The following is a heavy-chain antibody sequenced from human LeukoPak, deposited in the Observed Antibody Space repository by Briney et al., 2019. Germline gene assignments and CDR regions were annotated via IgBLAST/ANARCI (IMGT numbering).Heavy chain of an antibody. CDR1: GLTVSSNY. V-gene: IGHV3-23*01. CDR2: ISGSGGST. Sequence: GGSLRLSCAASGLTVSSNYMSWVRQAPGKGLEWVSGISGSGGSTYYADSVKGRFTMSTDNSKNTLYMQMNSLRDEDTAVYYCAKHFGYIPTSYFHYWGQGTLVTVSS. D-gene: IGHD5-18*01. CDR3: AKHFGYIPTSYFHY. J-gene: IGHJ4*02.